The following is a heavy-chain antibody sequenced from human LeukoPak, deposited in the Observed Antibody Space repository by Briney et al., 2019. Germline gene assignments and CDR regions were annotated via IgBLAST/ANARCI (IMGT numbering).Heavy chain of an antibody. CDR2: VSGSGGST. J-gene: IGHJ4*02. CDR1: GFTFSSYA. Sequence: GGSLILSCAASGFTFSSYAMSWVRQAPGKGLEWVSSVSGSGGSTYYADSVKGRFTISRDNSKNTLYLQMNRLRAEDTAVYYCAKGYSDRLSDFDYWGQGTLVTVSS. CDR3: AKGYSDRLSDFDY. V-gene: IGHV3-23*01. D-gene: IGHD3-9*01.